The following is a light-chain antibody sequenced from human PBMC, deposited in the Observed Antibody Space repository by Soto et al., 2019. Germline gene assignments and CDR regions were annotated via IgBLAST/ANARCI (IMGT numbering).Light chain of an antibody. V-gene: IGLV1-40*01. Sequence: VLTQPPSVSGAPGQRVTISCTGSSSNIGAGYDVHWYQQLPGTAPKLLIYGNSNRPSGVPDRFSGSKSGTSASLAITGLQAEDEADYYCQSYDSSLSGSEVFGGGTQLTVL. CDR2: GNS. CDR1: SSNIGAGYD. J-gene: IGLJ2*01. CDR3: QSYDSSLSGSEV.